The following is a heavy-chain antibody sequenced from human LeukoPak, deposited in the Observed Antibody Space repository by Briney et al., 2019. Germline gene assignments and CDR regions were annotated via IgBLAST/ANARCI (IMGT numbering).Heavy chain of an antibody. CDR3: ARESPSPAILDWSDP. Sequence: ASVKVSCKASGYTFTGYYMHWVRQAPGQGLEWMGWINPNSGGTNYAQKFQGRVTMTRDTSISTAYMELSRLRSDDTAVYYCARESPSPAILDWSDPWGQGTLVTVSS. CDR2: INPNSGGT. J-gene: IGHJ5*02. D-gene: IGHD2-2*02. V-gene: IGHV1-2*02. CDR1: GYTFTGYY.